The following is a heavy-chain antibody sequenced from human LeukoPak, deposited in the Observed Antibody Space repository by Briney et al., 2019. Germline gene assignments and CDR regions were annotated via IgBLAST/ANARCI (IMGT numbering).Heavy chain of an antibody. CDR1: GGSISTYY. J-gene: IGHJ5*02. Sequence: SETLSLTCTVSGGSISTYYWSWIRQSPGKGLEWIADISASGGTNYNPSLESRVTVSIDSSKNQFSLKLSSVTAADTAVFYCARSPHNSAWYEKWFDPWGLGTLVTVSS. V-gene: IGHV4-4*08. D-gene: IGHD6-19*01. CDR3: ARSPHNSAWYEKWFDP. CDR2: ISASGGT.